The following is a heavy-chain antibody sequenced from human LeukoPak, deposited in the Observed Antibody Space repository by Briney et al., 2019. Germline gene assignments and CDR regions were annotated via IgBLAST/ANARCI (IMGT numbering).Heavy chain of an antibody. J-gene: IGHJ6*03. CDR3: AKIGRRYDFWTGYYEEEVDYMDV. D-gene: IGHD3-3*01. CDR2: IYSSVT. Sequence: PGGSLRLSCTVSGFTVSSNSMSWVRQAPGKGLEWVSFIYSSVTHYSDSVKGRFTISRDNSRNTLFLQMNSLRAEDTAVYYCAKIGRRYDFWTGYYEEEVDYMDVWGKGTTVTVSS. V-gene: IGHV3-53*01. CDR1: GFTVSSNS.